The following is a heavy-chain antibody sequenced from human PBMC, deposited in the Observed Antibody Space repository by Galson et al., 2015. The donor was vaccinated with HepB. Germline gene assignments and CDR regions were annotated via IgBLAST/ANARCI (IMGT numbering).Heavy chain of an antibody. J-gene: IGHJ4*02. CDR2: IYSGGAT. CDR3: ASPFCTGGSCYPLWY. V-gene: IGHV3-53*01. Sequence: SLRLSCAASGFTVSNTYMNWVRQAPGKGLEWVSAIYSGGATYYADSVKGRFTISRDNSKNTLYLHVNNLRAEDTAVHYCASPFCTGGSCYPLWYWGQGTLVTVSS. D-gene: IGHD2-15*01. CDR1: GFTVSNTY.